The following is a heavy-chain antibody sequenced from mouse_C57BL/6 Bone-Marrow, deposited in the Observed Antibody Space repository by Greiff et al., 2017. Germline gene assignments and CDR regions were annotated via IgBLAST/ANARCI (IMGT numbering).Heavy chain of an antibody. J-gene: IGHJ3*01. Sequence: VQLQQSGAELVKPGASVKLSCTASGYTFTDYYMHWVKQRTGQGLEWIGGIDPEDGDTKYDQKFQGKATITADKSSNTAYLRLSSLTSEDTAVXYCAPISEVGATHAYWGQGTLVTVSA. CDR3: APISEVGATHAY. D-gene: IGHD1-1*01. V-gene: IGHV14-2*01. CDR1: GYTFTDYY. CDR2: IDPEDGDT.